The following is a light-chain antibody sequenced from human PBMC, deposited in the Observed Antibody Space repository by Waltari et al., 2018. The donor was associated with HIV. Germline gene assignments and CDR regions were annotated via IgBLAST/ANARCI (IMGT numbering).Light chain of an antibody. J-gene: IGLJ3*02. CDR1: TSNIGSNN. V-gene: IGLV1-44*01. CDR2: DNN. CDR3: STWDDNLNGPV. Sequence: QSALTQAPSASGTPGQRVDISCSGATSNIGSNNVNWYQHLPGAAPKLLIYDNNQRPSGIPDRFSGSKSGSSASLAITGLQSDDEADFYCSTWDDNLNGPVFGGGTRLTVL.